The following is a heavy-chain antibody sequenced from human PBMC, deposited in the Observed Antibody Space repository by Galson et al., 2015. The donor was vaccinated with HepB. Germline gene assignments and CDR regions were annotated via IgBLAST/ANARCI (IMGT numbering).Heavy chain of an antibody. V-gene: IGHV3-33*01. D-gene: IGHD2-2*01. CDR1: GFTFSSYG. CDR3: ARSVYQLPPPVRFGMDV. Sequence: SLRLSCAASGFTFSSYGMHWVRQAPGKGLEWAAGIWHDGSNKYYADSVKGRFTISRDNSKNTLYLQMNSLRAEDTAVYFCARSVYQLPPPVRFGMDVWGQGTTVTVSS. J-gene: IGHJ6*02. CDR2: IWHDGSNK.